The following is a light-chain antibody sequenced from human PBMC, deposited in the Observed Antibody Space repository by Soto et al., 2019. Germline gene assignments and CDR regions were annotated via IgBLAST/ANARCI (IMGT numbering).Light chain of an antibody. CDR3: QQSSNWPPWT. CDR1: QSVGTS. V-gene: IGKV3-11*01. Sequence: EIVLTQSPATLSLSPGERATFSCKARQSVGTSLAWFQQKPGQAPRLLIYDASVRATGIPARFSGSGSGTDFTLTISRLQPEDIAMYYCQQSSNWPPWTFGRGTRVEI. CDR2: DAS. J-gene: IGKJ1*01.